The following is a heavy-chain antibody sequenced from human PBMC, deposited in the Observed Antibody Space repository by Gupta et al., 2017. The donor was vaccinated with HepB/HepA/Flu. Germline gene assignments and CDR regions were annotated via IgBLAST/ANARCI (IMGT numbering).Heavy chain of an antibody. CDR3: ARAYSYGSRDYGMDV. V-gene: IGHV3-21*01. J-gene: IGHJ6*02. D-gene: IGHD5-18*01. Sequence: GKGLEWVSSISSSSSYIYYADSVKGRFTISRDNAKNSLYLQMNSLRAEDTAVYYCARAYSYGSRDYGMDVWGQGTTVTVSS. CDR2: ISSSSSYI.